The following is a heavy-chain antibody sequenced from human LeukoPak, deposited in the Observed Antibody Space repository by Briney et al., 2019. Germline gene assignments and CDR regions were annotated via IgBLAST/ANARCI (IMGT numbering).Heavy chain of an antibody. J-gene: IGHJ4*02. CDR1: GYSFTSYW. Sequence: GESLQISCNGSGYSFTSYWIGWVRQMPGKGLEWMGIIYPGDSDTRYSPSFQGQVTISADKSISTAYLQWSSLKASDTAMYYWARIYGCGGSCYSPAPYTPFDYSGQGTLVTVSS. CDR3: ARIYGCGGSCYSPAPYTPFDY. D-gene: IGHD2-15*01. CDR2: IYPGDSDT. V-gene: IGHV5-51*01.